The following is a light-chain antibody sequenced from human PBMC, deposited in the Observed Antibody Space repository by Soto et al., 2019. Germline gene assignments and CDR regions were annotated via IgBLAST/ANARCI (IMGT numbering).Light chain of an antibody. CDR3: QSNKSSNQGV. V-gene: IGLV6-57*02. CDR2: EDN. Sequence: NFMLTQPHSVSESPGKTVTISCTGSSGSIASNYVQWYQQRPGSAPTTVIYEDNQRPSGVPDRFSASIDSSSNSASLTISRQKAEEGADYYCQSNKSSNQGVFGRGTKLTVL. CDR1: SGSIASNY. J-gene: IGLJ3*02.